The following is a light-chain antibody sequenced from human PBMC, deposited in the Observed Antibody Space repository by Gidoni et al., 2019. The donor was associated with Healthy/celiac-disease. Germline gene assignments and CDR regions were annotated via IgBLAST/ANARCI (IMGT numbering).Light chain of an antibody. CDR3: QQRSNWPPEYT. CDR1: QSVSSY. J-gene: IGKJ2*01. Sequence: EIVLTLSTPTLFLSPGERATLSCRASQSVSSYLAWYQQNPGQAPRLLIYDASNRATGIPARFSGSGSGTDFTLTISSLGPEDFAVYYCQQRSNWPPEYTFGQGTKLEIK. V-gene: IGKV3-11*01. CDR2: DAS.